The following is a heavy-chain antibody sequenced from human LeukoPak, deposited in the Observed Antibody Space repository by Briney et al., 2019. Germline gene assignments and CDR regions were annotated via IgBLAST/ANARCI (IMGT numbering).Heavy chain of an antibody. J-gene: IGHJ4*02. Sequence: SETLSLTCTVSGGSISSYYWSWLRQPPGKGLEWIGYIYYSGSTNYNPSLKSRVTISVDTSKNQFSLKLSSVTAADTAVYYCARWYYDILTGYLDYWGQGTLVTVSS. D-gene: IGHD3-9*01. CDR1: GGSISSYY. CDR3: ARWYYDILTGYLDY. CDR2: IYYSGST. V-gene: IGHV4-59*01.